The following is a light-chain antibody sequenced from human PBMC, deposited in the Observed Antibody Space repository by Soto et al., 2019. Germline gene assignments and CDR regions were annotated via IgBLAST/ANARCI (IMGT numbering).Light chain of an antibody. CDR1: QSINSW. V-gene: IGKV1-5*03. CDR2: KTS. CDR3: QQYNSFSLT. Sequence: DIQMTQSPSTLSASVGDRVTITCRASQSINSWLAWYQQKPGKAPKLLIYKTSNLESGVPSRFSGSGSGTEFSLTISSLQPDDFATYYCQQYNSFSLTFAGGTRVEVK. J-gene: IGKJ4*01.